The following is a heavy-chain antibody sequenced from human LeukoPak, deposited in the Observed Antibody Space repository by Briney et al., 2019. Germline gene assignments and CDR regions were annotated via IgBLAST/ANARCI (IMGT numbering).Heavy chain of an antibody. V-gene: IGHV3-7*01. CDR3: AGGSGYLITS. D-gene: IGHD3-9*01. CDR2: IKQDGSEK. Sequence: GGSLRLSCAATGFSFRSYWMNWVRQAPGKGLEWLAIIKQDGSEKHYKSSAEGRFTISRDNAKNSLHLQMNSLRAEDTAVYYCAGGSGYLITSWGQGTLVTVSS. J-gene: IGHJ5*02. CDR1: GFSFRSYW.